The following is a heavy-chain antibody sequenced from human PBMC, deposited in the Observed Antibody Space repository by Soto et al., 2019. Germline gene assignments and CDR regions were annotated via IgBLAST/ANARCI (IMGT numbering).Heavy chain of an antibody. V-gene: IGHV4-34*01. J-gene: IGHJ5*02. CDR1: GGSFSGYY. Sequence: PSETLSLTCAVYGGSFSGYYWSWIRQPPGKGLEWIGEINHSGSTNYNPSLKSRVTISVDTSKNQFSLKLSSVTAADTAVYYCARQSDIVVVVAATNWFDPWGQGTLVTVSS. CDR2: INHSGST. CDR3: ARQSDIVVVVAATNWFDP. D-gene: IGHD2-15*01.